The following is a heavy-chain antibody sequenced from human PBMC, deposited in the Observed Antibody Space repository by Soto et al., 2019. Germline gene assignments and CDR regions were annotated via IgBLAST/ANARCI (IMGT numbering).Heavy chain of an antibody. CDR1: VYTFTSHW. CDR2: IYPGDSDT. CDR3: ARQISGEWPAALPHYGMDV. D-gene: IGHD2-2*01. Sequence: PGESLKISCKGSVYTFTSHWIGWVRQMPGKGLEWMGSIYPGDSDTRYSPSLQGQVTISADKSISTAYLQWSSLKASDTAMYYCARQISGEWPAALPHYGMDVWGQGTTVTVSS. J-gene: IGHJ6*02. V-gene: IGHV5-51*01.